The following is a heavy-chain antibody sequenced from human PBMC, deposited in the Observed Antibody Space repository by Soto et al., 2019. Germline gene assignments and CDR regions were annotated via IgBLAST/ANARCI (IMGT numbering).Heavy chain of an antibody. Sequence: QVQLQESGPGLVKPSQTLSLTCTVSGGSISSGGYYWSWIRQHPGKGLEWIGYIYYSGSTYYNPSLKSRVTISVDTSKNQFSLKLSSVTAADTAVYYCARESGGNVFSEHWRLDYWGQGTLVTVSS. V-gene: IGHV4-31*03. CDR3: ARESGGNVFSEHWRLDY. CDR1: GGSISSGGYY. J-gene: IGHJ4*02. CDR2: IYYSGST. D-gene: IGHD2-15*01.